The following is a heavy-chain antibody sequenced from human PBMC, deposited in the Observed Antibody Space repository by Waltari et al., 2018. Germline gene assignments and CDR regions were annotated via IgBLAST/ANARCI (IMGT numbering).Heavy chain of an antibody. V-gene: IGHV3-48*01. CDR1: GFTFSPYT. CDR2: ISSRSSTI. J-gene: IGHJ4*02. CDR3: ARRAGTAVATYYFDY. D-gene: IGHD6-19*01. Sequence: EVQLVESGGGLVQPGGSLRLSCAASGFTFSPYTMNWVRQAPGKGLEWVSYISSRSSTIYYADSVKGRSTISRDNAKNSLYLQMNSLRAEDTAVYYCARRAGTAVATYYFDYWGQGTLVTVSS.